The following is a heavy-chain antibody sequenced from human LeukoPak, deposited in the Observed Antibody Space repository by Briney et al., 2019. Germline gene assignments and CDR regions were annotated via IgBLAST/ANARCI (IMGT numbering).Heavy chain of an antibody. V-gene: IGHV1-18*01. CDR1: GYTFTSYG. CDR3: ARDLPTFYYDSSGYYYGFDY. D-gene: IGHD3-22*01. CDR2: ISAYNGNT. Sequence: ASVKVSCKASGYTFTSYGISWVRQAPGQGLEWMGWISAYNGNTNYAQKLQGRVTMTTDTSTSTAYMELRSLRSDDTAAYYCARDLPTFYYDSSGYYYGFDYWGQGTLVTVSS. J-gene: IGHJ4*02.